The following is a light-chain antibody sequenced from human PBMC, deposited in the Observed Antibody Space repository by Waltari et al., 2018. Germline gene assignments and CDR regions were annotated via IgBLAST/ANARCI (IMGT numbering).Light chain of an antibody. CDR2: DVY. CDR1: TSDIGHYNY. CDR3: SAYTTSGTYVA. J-gene: IGLJ2*01. Sequence: QSALTQPASVSGSPGQSITISCTGTTSDIGHYNYVSWYQQHPGKAPRLLIYDVYNRPSGISRLFSGSKPGNTASLTISGLQAEDEAVYHCSAYTTSGTYVAFGGGTRVTV. V-gene: IGLV2-14*03.